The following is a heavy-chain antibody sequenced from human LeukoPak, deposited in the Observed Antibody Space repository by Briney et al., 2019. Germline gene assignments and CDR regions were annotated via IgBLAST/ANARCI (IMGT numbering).Heavy chain of an antibody. Sequence: PSETLSLTCAVYGGSFSGYYWSWIRQPPGKGLEWIGEINHSGSTNYNPSLKSRVTISVDKSKNRFSLKLSSVTAADTAVYYCARVDSGYDYYFDYWGQGTLVTVSS. J-gene: IGHJ4*02. CDR2: INHSGST. V-gene: IGHV4-34*01. CDR3: ARVDSGYDYYFDY. CDR1: GGSFSGYY. D-gene: IGHD5-12*01.